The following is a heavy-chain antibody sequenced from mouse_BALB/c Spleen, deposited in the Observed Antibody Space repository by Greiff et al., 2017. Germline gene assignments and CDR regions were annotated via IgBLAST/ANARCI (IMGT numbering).Heavy chain of an antibody. CDR1: GYTFTSYW. J-gene: IGHJ4*01. CDR2: IDPSDSET. V-gene: IGHV1-69*02. CDR3: AREDDYYGSTYYAMDY. Sequence: QGQLQQPGAELVKPGAPVKLSCKASGYTFTSYWMNWVKQRPGRGLEWIGRIDPSDSETHYNQKFKDKATLTVDKSSSTAYIQLSSLTSEDSAVYYCAREDDYYGSTYYAMDYWGQGTSVTVSS. D-gene: IGHD1-1*01.